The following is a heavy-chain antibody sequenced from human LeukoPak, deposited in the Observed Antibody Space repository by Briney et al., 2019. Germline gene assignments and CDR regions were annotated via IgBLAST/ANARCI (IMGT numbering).Heavy chain of an antibody. J-gene: IGHJ4*02. CDR3: ARVRRFLNGGVAGIDY. CDR1: GYTFTTFA. V-gene: IGHV7-4-1*02. Sequence: ASVKVSCKASGYTFTTFALIWVRQAAGQGLEWMGWINTNTGNPTYAQAFTGRFVFSLDTSVSTSYLQISSLKAEDTAVYYCARVRRFLNGGVAGIDYWGQGSLVTVSS. D-gene: IGHD3-3*01. CDR2: INTNTGNP.